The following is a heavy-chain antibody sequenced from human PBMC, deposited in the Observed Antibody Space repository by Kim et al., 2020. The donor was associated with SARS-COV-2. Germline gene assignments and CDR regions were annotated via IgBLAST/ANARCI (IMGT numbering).Heavy chain of an antibody. CDR1: GFIFSDYY. J-gene: IGHJ6*02. V-gene: IGHV3-11*05. Sequence: GGSLRLSCTASGFIFSDYYMTWIRQAPGKGLEWVSFISGSTSYTNYADSVKGRFTISRDNAKNSLYLQMNTLRVEDTAVYYCAKDRGGYYFGMDVWGQGTTVTVSS. CDR2: ISGSTSYT. D-gene: IGHD3-10*01. CDR3: AKDRGGYYFGMDV.